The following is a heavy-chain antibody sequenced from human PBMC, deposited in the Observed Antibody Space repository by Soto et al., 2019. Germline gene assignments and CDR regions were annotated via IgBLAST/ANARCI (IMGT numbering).Heavy chain of an antibody. CDR2: IKQDGSEK. CDR1: GFTFSSYW. Sequence: GGSLRLSCAASGFTFSSYWMSWVRQAPGKGLEWVANIKQDGSEKYYVDSVKGRFTISRDNAKNSLYLQMNSLRAEDTAVYYCAREVTRYSYGWGFDYWGQGTLVTVSS. CDR3: AREVTRYSYGWGFDY. V-gene: IGHV3-7*05. J-gene: IGHJ4*02. D-gene: IGHD5-18*01.